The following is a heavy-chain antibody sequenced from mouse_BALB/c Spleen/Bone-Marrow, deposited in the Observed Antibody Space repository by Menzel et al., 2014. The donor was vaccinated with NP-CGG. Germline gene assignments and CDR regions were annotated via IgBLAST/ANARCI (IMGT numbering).Heavy chain of an antibody. CDR3: ALLLRYYAMDY. J-gene: IGHJ4*01. Sequence: VQLKDSGAELVKPGASVKLSCTASGFNIKDTYXHWVXQRPXXGLEWIXRIDPANGNTKYDPKFQGKATITADTSSNTAYLQLSSLTSEDTAVYYCALLLRYYAMDYWGQGTSVTVSS. V-gene: IGHV14-3*02. D-gene: IGHD1-1*01. CDR1: GFNIKDTY. CDR2: IDPANGNT.